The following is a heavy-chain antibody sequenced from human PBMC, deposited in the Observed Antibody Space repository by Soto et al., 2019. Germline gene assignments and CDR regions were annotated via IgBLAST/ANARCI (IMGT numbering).Heavy chain of an antibody. CDR3: TTSYDILTRHYYYYGMDV. J-gene: IGHJ6*02. V-gene: IGHV3-15*07. CDR2: IKSKTDGGTT. D-gene: IGHD3-9*01. CDR1: GFTFSNAW. Sequence: GGSLRLSCAASGFTFSNAWMNWVRQAPGKGLEWVGRIKSKTDGGTTDYAAPVKGRFTISRDDSKNTLYLQMNSLKTEDTAVYYCTTSYDILTRHYYYYGMDVWGQGTTVTVSS.